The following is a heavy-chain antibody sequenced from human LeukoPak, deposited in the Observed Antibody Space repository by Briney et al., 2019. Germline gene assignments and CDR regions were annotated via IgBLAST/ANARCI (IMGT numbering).Heavy chain of an antibody. Sequence: GGSLRPSCAASGFTFSSYGMHWVRQAPGKGLEWVAVISYDGSNKYYADSVKGRFTISRDNSKNTLYLQMNSLRAEGTAVYYCAKDSAVGGYSYGADYWGQGTLVTVSS. CDR1: GFTFSSYG. J-gene: IGHJ4*02. CDR2: ISYDGSNK. V-gene: IGHV3-30*18. CDR3: AKDSAVGGYSYGADY. D-gene: IGHD5-18*01.